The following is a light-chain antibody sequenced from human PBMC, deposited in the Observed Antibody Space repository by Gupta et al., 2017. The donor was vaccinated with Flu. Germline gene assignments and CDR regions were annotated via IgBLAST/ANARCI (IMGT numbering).Light chain of an antibody. CDR3: QVSDNSSDNSWV. CDR1: NIGSKS. V-gene: IGLV3-21*02. Sequence: SYVLTQPPSVSVAPGQTARITCGGDNIGSKSVHCYQQKPGQAPALVLYDDSDRPSGIPERFSCSNSGNTATLTITRVEAGEEADYDCQVSDNSSDNSWVFGSGTKVTVL. CDR2: DDS. J-gene: IGLJ1*01.